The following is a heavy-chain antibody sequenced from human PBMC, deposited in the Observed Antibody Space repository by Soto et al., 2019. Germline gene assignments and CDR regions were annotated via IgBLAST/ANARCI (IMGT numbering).Heavy chain of an antibody. CDR2: IYYSGST. CDR3: TRDYSGYAEEDYYYYYGMDV. J-gene: IGHJ6*02. V-gene: IGHV4-59*01. CDR1: GGSISRYY. D-gene: IGHD5-12*01. Sequence: PSETLSLPCTVAGGSISRYYWSWIRQPPGKGLEWIGYIYYSGSTKYNPSLKSRVTISVDTSKNQFSLKLSSVTAADTALYYRTRDYSGYAEEDYYYYYGMDVWGQGTTVTVSS.